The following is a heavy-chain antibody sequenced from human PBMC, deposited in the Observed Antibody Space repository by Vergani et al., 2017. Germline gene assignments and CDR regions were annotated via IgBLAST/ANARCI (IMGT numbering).Heavy chain of an antibody. CDR2: FDPEDGET. D-gene: IGHD6-19*01. J-gene: IGHJ6*02. Sequence: QVQLVQSGAEVKKPGASVKVSCKVSGYTLTELSMHWVRQAPGKGRGWMGGFDPEDGETIYAQKFQGRVTRTEDTSTDTAYMELSSLRSEDTAVYYCATERAVAVTANGMDVWGQGTTVTVSS. CDR3: ATERAVAVTANGMDV. V-gene: IGHV1-24*01. CDR1: GYTLTELS.